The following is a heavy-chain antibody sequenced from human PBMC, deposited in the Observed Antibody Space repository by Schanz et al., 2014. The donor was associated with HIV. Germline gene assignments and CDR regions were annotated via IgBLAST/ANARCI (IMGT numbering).Heavy chain of an antibody. Sequence: QVQLVHSGAEVKMPGSSVKVSCKASGGTFSNYAMTWVRQAPGKGLEWMAGIIPIIGTADYAQKFQGRVTITADKSTSTLYLELSSLRSEDTAVYYCARDSPVAAGTIDYWGQGTLVTVSS. D-gene: IGHD6-13*01. CDR2: IIPIIGTA. J-gene: IGHJ4*02. CDR3: ARDSPVAAGTIDY. V-gene: IGHV1-69*06. CDR1: GGTFSNYA.